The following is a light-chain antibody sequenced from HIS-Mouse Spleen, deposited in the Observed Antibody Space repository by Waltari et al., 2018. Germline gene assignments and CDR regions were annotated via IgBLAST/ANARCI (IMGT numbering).Light chain of an antibody. J-gene: IGLJ2*01. CDR2: EDS. Sequence: SYELTQPPSVSVSPGQTARIPCPGDALPNKYAYLYQQKSGQAPVLVIYEDSKRPSGIPERFSGSSSGTMATLTISGAQVEDEADYYCYSTDSSGNHRVFGGGTKLTVL. CDR1: ALPNKY. CDR3: YSTDSSGNHRV. V-gene: IGLV3-10*01.